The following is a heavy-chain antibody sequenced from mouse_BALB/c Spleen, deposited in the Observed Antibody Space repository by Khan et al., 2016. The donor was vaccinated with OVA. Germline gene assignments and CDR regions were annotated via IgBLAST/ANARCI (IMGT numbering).Heavy chain of an antibody. V-gene: IGHV3-5*02. CDR1: GISITSGNYR. CDR3: ARDYGSLYWYFDV. Sequence: VQLKQSGPGLVKPSQTVSLTCTVTGISITSGNYRWSWIRQFPGNKLEWIGNIYYSGTVTYNPSFTSRTTITRDTSKNQFLLELNSLTAEDTATYCCARDYGSLYWYFDVWGAGTTVIVAS. CDR2: IYYSGTV. J-gene: IGHJ1*01. D-gene: IGHD1-1*01.